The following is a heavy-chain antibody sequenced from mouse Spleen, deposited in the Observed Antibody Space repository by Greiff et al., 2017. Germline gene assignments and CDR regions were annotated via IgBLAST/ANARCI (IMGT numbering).Heavy chain of an antibody. J-gene: IGHJ4*01. V-gene: IGHV1-77*01. CDR2: IYPGSGST. Sequence: QVQLQQSGPELVKPGASVKMSCKASGYTFTDYVISWVKQRTGQGLEWIGEIYPGSGSTYYNEKFKGKATLTADKSSNTAYMQLSSLTSEDSAVYFCARTDYGYLYAMDYWGQGTSVTVSS. D-gene: IGHD2-2*01. CDR1: GYTFTDYV. CDR3: ARTDYGYLYAMDY.